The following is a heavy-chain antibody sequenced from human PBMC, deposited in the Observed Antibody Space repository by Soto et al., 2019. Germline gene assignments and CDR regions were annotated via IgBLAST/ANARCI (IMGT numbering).Heavy chain of an antibody. J-gene: IGHJ4*02. Sequence: GGSLRLSCAASGFTFSSYAMHWVRQALGKGLEWVAVISYDGSNKYYADSVKGRFTISRDNSKNTLYLQMNSLRAEDTAVYYCARAHTTPGIAVAGPGYWGQGTLVTVSS. V-gene: IGHV3-30-3*01. D-gene: IGHD6-19*01. CDR2: ISYDGSNK. CDR3: ARAHTTPGIAVAGPGY. CDR1: GFTFSSYA.